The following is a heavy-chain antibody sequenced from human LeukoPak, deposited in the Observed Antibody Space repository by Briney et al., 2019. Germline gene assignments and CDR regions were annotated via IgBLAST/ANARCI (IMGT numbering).Heavy chain of an antibody. CDR2: ISYDGSNK. CDR1: GFTFSSYA. D-gene: IGHD2-2*01. CDR3: AVISSTSDYFDY. Sequence: PGGSLRLSCAASGFTFSSYAMHWVRQAPGKGLEWVAVISYDGSNKYYADSVKGRFTISRDNSKNTLYLQMNSLRAEDTAVYYRAVISSTSDYFDYWGQGTLVTVSS. J-gene: IGHJ4*02. V-gene: IGHV3-30-3*01.